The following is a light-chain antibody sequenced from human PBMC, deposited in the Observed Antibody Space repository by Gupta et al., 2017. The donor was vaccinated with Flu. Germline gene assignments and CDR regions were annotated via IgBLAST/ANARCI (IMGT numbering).Light chain of an antibody. V-gene: IGLV3-10*01. Sequence: IYDDNKRHAEIPERFSGSNSGTTATLTISGAQADDEADYYCYAVDNTGNQGSVFGGGTKLTVL. CDR2: DDN. J-gene: IGLJ3*02. CDR3: YAVDNTGNQGSV.